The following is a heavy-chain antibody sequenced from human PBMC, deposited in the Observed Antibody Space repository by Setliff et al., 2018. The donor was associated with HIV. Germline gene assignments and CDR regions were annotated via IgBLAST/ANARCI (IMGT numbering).Heavy chain of an antibody. CDR1: GFTFSTYW. D-gene: IGHD4-17*01. CDR2: IKQDGSEK. V-gene: IGHV3-7*01. CDR3: ARVPYPYFDYGDWYFDL. Sequence: GGSLRLSCAASGFTFSTYWMSWVRQAPGKGLEGVANIKQDGSEKFYVDSVKGRFTISRDNAKNSLYLQMNSLRAEDTAVYYRARVPYPYFDYGDWYFDLWGRGTLVTVSS. J-gene: IGHJ2*01.